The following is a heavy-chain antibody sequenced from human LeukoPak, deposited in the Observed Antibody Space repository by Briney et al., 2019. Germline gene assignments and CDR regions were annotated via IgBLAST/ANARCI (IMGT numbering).Heavy chain of an antibody. V-gene: IGHV1-46*01. Sequence: ASVKVSCKASGDTFTTYYMHWVRQAPGQGREWMGIINPSGDSTNYAQKFQGRVTMTRDTSTSTVYMDLSSLRSEDTAVYYCARGSSAAPGQARWFDPWGQGTLVTVSS. D-gene: IGHD2-2*01. CDR3: ARGSSAAPGQARWFDP. J-gene: IGHJ5*02. CDR1: GDTFTTYY. CDR2: INPSGDST.